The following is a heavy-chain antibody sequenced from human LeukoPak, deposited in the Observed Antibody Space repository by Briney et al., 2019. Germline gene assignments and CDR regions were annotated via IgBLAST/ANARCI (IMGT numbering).Heavy chain of an antibody. J-gene: IGHJ6*02. CDR3: ARDRYSYVSFASGYRRDV. D-gene: IGHD5-18*01. V-gene: IGHV1-69*13. CDR2: IIPIFGTA. CDR1: GGTFSSYA. Sequence: ASVKVSCKASGGTFSSYAISWVRQAPGQGLEWMGGIIPIFGTANYAQKFQGRVTITADESTSTAYMELSNLRSEDTAVYYCARDRYSYVSFASGYRRDVWGQGTTLTVPS.